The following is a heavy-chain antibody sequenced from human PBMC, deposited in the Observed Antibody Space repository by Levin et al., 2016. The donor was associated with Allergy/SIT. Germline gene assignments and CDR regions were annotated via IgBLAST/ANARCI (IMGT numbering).Heavy chain of an antibody. Sequence: GESLKISCAASGFTFSSYSMNWVRQAPGKGLEWVSSISSSSSYIYYADSVKGRFTISRDNAKNSLYLQMNSLRAEDTAVYYCAREGPTPMIPTGYWGQGTLVTVSS. CDR3: AREGPTPMIPTGY. CDR2: ISSSSSYI. J-gene: IGHJ4*02. CDR1: GFTFSSYS. D-gene: IGHD3-22*01. V-gene: IGHV3-21*01.